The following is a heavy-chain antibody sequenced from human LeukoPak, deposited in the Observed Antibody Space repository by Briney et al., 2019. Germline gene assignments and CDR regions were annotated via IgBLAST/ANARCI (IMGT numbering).Heavy chain of an antibody. Sequence: SETLSLTCAVYGGSFSGYYWSWIRQPPGKGPEWIGEINHSGSTNYNPSLKSRVTISVDTSKNQFSLKLSSVTAADTAVYYCARALYYDYIWGSYRLPHEIDAFDIWGQGTIVTVSS. CDR1: GGSFSGYY. J-gene: IGHJ3*02. CDR2: INHSGST. V-gene: IGHV4-34*01. D-gene: IGHD3-16*02. CDR3: ARALYYDYIWGSYRLPHEIDAFDI.